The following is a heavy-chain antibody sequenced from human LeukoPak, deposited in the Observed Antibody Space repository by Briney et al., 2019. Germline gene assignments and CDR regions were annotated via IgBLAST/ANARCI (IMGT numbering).Heavy chain of an antibody. CDR1: GFTVITND. V-gene: IGHV3-53*01. CDR2: LYSDGNP. CDR3: ARGVEPLAANTLAY. J-gene: IGHJ4*02. D-gene: IGHD1-14*01. Sequence: GGSLRLSCAASGFTVITNDMTWVRQAPGKGLEWVSVLYSDGNPKYADSVQGRFTISRDNSKNTLYLEMNSLSPDDTAVYYCARGVEPLAANTLAYWGQGTLVTVSS.